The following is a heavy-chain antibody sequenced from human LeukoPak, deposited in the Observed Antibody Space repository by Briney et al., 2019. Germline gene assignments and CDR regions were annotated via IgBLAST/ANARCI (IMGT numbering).Heavy chain of an antibody. Sequence: GGSLRLSCAASGFTVSTKYMGWVRQAPGKGLEYFSFINTGGRIYYADSVRGRFTTSRDNSKNTLYLQMNSLRAEDTAVYYCARGDYGDYSILDSWGQGAPVTVSS. CDR3: ARGDYGDYSILDS. CDR2: INTGGRI. J-gene: IGHJ4*02. CDR1: GFTVSTKY. D-gene: IGHD4-17*01. V-gene: IGHV3-53*01.